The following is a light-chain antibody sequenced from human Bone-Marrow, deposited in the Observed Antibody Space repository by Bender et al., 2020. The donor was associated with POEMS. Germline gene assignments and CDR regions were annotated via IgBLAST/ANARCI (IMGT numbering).Light chain of an antibody. CDR3: SSYTSTSTTI. V-gene: IGLV2-14*03. CDR1: SGDFHDYNY. CDR2: DAS. Sequence: QSALTQPASVSGSPGQSIAISCTGTSGDFHDYNYVSWYQHHPGKAPKLIIYDASDRPSGVSNRFSGSKSDNTASLTISGLQAEDEGDYYCSSYTSTSTTIFGGGTKLTVL. J-gene: IGLJ2*01.